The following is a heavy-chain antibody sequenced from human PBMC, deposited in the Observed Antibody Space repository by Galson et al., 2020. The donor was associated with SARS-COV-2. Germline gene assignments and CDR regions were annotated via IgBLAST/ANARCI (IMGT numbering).Heavy chain of an antibody. V-gene: IGHV3-23*01. CDR3: AKGSHYDILTTYWPENHFDY. CDR2: INGNGAST. CDR1: GFMSSNYV. D-gene: IGHD3-9*01. J-gene: IGHJ4*02. Sequence: QAGGSLRLSCAASGFMSSNYVMTWVRQAPGKGLEWVSSINGNGASTYYVDSVKGRFTVSRDNSKNALYLQMDRLRVEDTAIYYCAKGSHYDILTTYWPENHFDYWGQGTRVTVSS.